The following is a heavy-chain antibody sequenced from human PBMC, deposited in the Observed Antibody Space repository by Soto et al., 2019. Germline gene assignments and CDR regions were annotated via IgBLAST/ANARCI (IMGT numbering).Heavy chain of an antibody. CDR3: ARGPSGDKVDY. CDR1: GDSISNGYYT. Sequence: QVQLQEPGPGLVEPSQTLSLTCTVSGDSISNGYYTWSWIRQPPGKDLELIGHIYNSVNTYSNPSVKSRVTISADTSKDQFSLKLSAVTAADTAVYYCARGPSGDKVDYWGQGTLVTVSS. CDR2: IYNSVNT. V-gene: IGHV4-30-4*01. D-gene: IGHD3-10*01. J-gene: IGHJ4*02.